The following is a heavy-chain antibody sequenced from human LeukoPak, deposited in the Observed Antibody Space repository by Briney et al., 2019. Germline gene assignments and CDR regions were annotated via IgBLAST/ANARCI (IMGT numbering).Heavy chain of an antibody. CDR1: GGSISSGGYY. Sequence: PSETLSLTCTVSGGSISSGGYYWSWIRQHPGKGLEWIGYIYYSGSTYYNPSLKSRATISVDTSKNQFSLKLSSVTAADTAVYYCARWSRSYRMFDPWGQGTLVTVSS. CDR3: ARWSRSYRMFDP. J-gene: IGHJ5*02. CDR2: IYYSGST. D-gene: IGHD3-16*02. V-gene: IGHV4-31*03.